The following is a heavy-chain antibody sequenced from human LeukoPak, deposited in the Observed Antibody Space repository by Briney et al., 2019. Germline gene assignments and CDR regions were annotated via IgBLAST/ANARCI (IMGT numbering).Heavy chain of an antibody. D-gene: IGHD3-10*01. Sequence: GGSPRLSCTASGFTFGDYAMSWFRQAPGKGLEWVGFIRSKAYGGTTEYAAPVKGRFTISRDDSKSIAYLQMNSLKTEDTAVYYCTPWYYGSGSYPLFFDYWGQGTLVTVSS. CDR2: IRSKAYGGTT. CDR1: GFTFGDYA. J-gene: IGHJ4*02. CDR3: TPWYYGSGSYPLFFDY. V-gene: IGHV3-49*03.